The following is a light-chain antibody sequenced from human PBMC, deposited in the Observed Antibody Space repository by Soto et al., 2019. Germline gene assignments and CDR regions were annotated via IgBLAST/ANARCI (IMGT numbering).Light chain of an antibody. CDR2: GNG. J-gene: IGLJ1*01. Sequence: QSVLTQPPSVSGAPGQRVTISCTGNSSNLGAGYDVHWYQQLPGRAPKLLIYGNGNRPSGVPDRFSVSKSGASASLAITGLQAEDEADYYCQSYDSEVNGLYVFGTGTKLTVL. CDR1: SSNLGAGYD. CDR3: QSYDSEVNGLYV. V-gene: IGLV1-40*01.